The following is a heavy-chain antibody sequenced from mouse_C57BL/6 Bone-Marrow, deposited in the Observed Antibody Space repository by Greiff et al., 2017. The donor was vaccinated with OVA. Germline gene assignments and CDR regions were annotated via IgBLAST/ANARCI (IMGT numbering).Heavy chain of an antibody. CDR1: GIDFSRYW. J-gene: IGHJ1*03. V-gene: IGHV4-1*01. CDR2: INPDSSTI. D-gene: IGHD4-1*01. Sequence: EVMLVESGGGLVQPGGSLKLSCAASGIDFSRYWMSWVRRAPGKGLEWIGEINPDSSTINYAPSLKDKFIISRDNAKNTLYLQMSKVRSEDTALYYCASYANWDVDWYFDVWGTGTTVTVSS. CDR3: ASYANWDVDWYFDV.